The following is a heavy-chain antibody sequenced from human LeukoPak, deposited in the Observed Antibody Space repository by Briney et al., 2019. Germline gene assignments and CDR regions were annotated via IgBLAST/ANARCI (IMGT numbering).Heavy chain of an antibody. D-gene: IGHD3-10*01. Sequence: EGSLTLPCAASGFTFSSYAMSWVRQAPGKGLEWVSAISGSGGNTYYAASVKGRFTISRNNSKNTLYLEMNSLRAEDTAVYDWAKSTGVWFGELSFDYWGQGTLVTVSS. V-gene: IGHV3-23*01. CDR1: GFTFSSYA. J-gene: IGHJ4*02. CDR3: AKSTGVWFGELSFDY. CDR2: ISGSGGNT.